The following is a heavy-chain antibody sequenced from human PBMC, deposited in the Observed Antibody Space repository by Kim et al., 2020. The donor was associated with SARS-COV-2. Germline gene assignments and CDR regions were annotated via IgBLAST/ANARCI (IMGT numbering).Heavy chain of an antibody. CDR1: GYTFAGYG. V-gene: IGHV1-18*04. Sequence: ASVKVSCKAFGYTFAGYGVTWVRLAPGQGLEWVGWISVSSDKTKFGQKFQDRVTLTTDTSTSTAFLELRSLRSDDTAIYYCARSRYYDILTGNYNFYYLDVWGRGTLVTVSA. CDR3: ARSRYYDILTGNYNFYYLDV. CDR2: ISVSSDKT. D-gene: IGHD3-9*01. J-gene: IGHJ2*01.